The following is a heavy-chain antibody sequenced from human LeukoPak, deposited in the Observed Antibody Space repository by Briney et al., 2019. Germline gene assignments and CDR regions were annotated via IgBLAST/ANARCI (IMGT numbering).Heavy chain of an antibody. CDR1: GFTFSTYA. CDR2: IDTTGSAI. CDR3: ARGRELPNDY. V-gene: IGHV3-48*04. Sequence: GGSLRLSCAASGFTFSTYAMNWVRQAPGKGLEWVSYIDTTGSAIYYTDSVKGRFTISRDNAKNSLYLQMNRLRVEDTAVYYCARGRELPNDYWGQGTLVTVSS. J-gene: IGHJ4*02. D-gene: IGHD1-7*01.